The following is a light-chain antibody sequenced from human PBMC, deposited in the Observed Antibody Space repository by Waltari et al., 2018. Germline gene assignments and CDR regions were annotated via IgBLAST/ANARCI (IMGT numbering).Light chain of an antibody. Sequence: QSVLTQPPSASGTPGQRVTISCSGSSSNIGSNTVNWYQQLPGTAPKLLIYSNNQRPAVVPDRFAGSKSATSVSLAISGLQSEDEAEYYCAAWDDSLNGVVFGGGTKLTVL. CDR1: SSNIGSNT. V-gene: IGLV1-44*01. CDR3: AAWDDSLNGVV. CDR2: SNN. J-gene: IGLJ2*01.